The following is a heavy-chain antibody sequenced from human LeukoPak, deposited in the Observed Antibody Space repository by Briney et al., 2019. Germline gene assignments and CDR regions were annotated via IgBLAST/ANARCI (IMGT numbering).Heavy chain of an antibody. J-gene: IGHJ4*02. CDR1: GYTFTSYA. CDR2: INTNTGNP. CDR3: ARVVRGSSGYRYYFDY. V-gene: IGHV7-4-1*02. D-gene: IGHD3-22*01. Sequence: ASVKVSCKASGYTFTSYAMNWVRQAPGQGLEWMGWINTNTGNPTYAQGFTGRFVFSLDTSVSTTYLQISSLKAEDTAVYYCARVVRGSSGYRYYFDYWGQGTLVTVSS.